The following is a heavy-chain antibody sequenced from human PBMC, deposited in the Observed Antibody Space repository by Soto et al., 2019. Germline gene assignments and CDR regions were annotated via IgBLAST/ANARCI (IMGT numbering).Heavy chain of an antibody. V-gene: IGHV5-51*01. Sequence: PXESLNISCKGSGYKFGNLWVGWVRQMPGKGLECIGVMYPGTSDIRYSPSFQGQVTISADNSISTAYLHWNSLKASDTALYYCATQRDFCYGMDVWGQGPTVTVSS. CDR2: MYPGTSDI. CDR1: GYKFGNLW. CDR3: ATQRDFCYGMDV. D-gene: IGHD6-25*01. J-gene: IGHJ6*02.